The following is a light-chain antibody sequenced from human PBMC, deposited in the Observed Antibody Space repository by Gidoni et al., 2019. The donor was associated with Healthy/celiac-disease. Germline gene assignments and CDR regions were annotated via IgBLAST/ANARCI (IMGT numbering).Light chain of an antibody. CDR2: GAS. CDR3: QQYNNWPPVT. CDR1: QSVSSN. Sequence: GESATLSCRASQSVSSNLAWYQQKPGQSPRLLIYGASTRATGIPARFSGSGSGTEFTLTISSLQSEDFAVYYCQQYNNWPPVTFGQGTKVEIK. V-gene: IGKV3-15*01. J-gene: IGKJ1*01.